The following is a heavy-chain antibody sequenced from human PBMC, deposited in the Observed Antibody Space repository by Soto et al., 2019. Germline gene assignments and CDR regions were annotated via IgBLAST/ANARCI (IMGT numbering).Heavy chain of an antibody. CDR1: GGSISPYC. J-gene: IGHJ6*03. CDR3: ARKGAAASYAHYYMDV. D-gene: IGHD6-13*01. V-gene: IGHV4-59*01. CDR2: VYYSGNT. Sequence: SETLSLTCTVSGGSISPYCWSWIRQPPGKGLEWIGYVYYSGNTNYNPSLESRVTISVDTSRNRFSLNLTSATAADTAVYYCARKGAAASYAHYYMDVWGRGTAVTVSS.